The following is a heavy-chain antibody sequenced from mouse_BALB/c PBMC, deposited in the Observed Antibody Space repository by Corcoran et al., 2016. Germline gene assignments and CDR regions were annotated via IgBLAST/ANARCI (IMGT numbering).Heavy chain of an antibody. V-gene: IGHV1-9*01. CDR2: ILPGSGST. J-gene: IGHJ3*01. CDR3: ARMGNYRFAY. D-gene: IGHD2-1*01. Sequence: QVQLQQSGAELMKPGASVKISCKATGYTFSSYWIEWVKQRPGHGLEWIGEILPGSGSTNYNEKFKGNATFTADTSSNTAYMQLSSLTSEDSAVYYCARMGNYRFAYWGQGTLVTVSA. CDR1: GYTFSSYW.